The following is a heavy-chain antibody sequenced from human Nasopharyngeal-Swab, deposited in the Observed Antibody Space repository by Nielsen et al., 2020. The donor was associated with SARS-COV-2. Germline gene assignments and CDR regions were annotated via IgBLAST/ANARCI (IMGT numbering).Heavy chain of an antibody. CDR1: GFTFSSFN. Sequence: GGSLRLSCEASGFTFSSFNMNWVRQAPGKGLEWISYINSGSSTILYRDSVRGRFIISRDDAKSSMYLQMSNLRDEDTALYYCARGVRRDISGWHFDYWGQGTLVTVSS. CDR3: ARGVRRDISGWHFDY. J-gene: IGHJ4*02. V-gene: IGHV3-48*02. CDR2: INSGSSTI. D-gene: IGHD6-19*01.